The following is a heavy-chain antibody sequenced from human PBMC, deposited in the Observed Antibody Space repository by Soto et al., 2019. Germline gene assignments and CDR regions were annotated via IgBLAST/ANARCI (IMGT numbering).Heavy chain of an antibody. J-gene: IGHJ5*01. D-gene: IGHD1-7*01. Sequence: PGGSLRLSCAVSGFSFISDSMGWVRQAPGKGLEWVSSISSSGSFMNYADSVKGRFTISRDNAKNSVYLHMTGLKDEDTAVYYCARDPPTGATLDWFDSWGQGTLVTVSS. CDR3: ARDPPTGATLDWFDS. CDR1: GFSFISDS. CDR2: ISSSGSFM. V-gene: IGHV3-21*01.